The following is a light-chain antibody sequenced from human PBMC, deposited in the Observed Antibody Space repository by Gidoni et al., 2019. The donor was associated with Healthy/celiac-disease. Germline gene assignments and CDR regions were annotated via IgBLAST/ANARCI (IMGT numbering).Light chain of an antibody. CDR2: GAS. J-gene: IGKJ1*01. Sequence: EIVMTQSPATLSVSTGERATLSCRASQSVSSNLAWYQQKPGQAPRLLIYGASTRANGIPARFSGSVSVTEFTLTISSLQSEDFAVYYCQQYNNWPPGTFGQGTKVEIK. CDR3: QQYNNWPPGT. V-gene: IGKV3-15*01. CDR1: QSVSSN.